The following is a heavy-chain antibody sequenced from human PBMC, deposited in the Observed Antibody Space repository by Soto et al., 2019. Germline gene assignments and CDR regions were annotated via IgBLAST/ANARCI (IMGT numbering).Heavy chain of an antibody. CDR1: GFTLSSYW. V-gene: IGHV5-51*03. J-gene: IGHJ4*02. D-gene: IGHD3-10*01. CDR2: IYAGDSDT. CDR3: GFGEFLSY. Sequence: EVKLVQSGAEVKKPGESLKISCKGFGFTLSSYWIAWVRQMPGKGLEWMGIIYAGDSDTRYSPSFQGQVTISVDKSISTAYLQWSTLKASDTAMYYCGFGEFLSYWGQGTLVTVSS.